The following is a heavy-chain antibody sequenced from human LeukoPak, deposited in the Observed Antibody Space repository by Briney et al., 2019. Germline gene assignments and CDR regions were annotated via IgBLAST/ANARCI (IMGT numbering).Heavy chain of an antibody. D-gene: IGHD3-9*01. CDR1: GGSISSYY. V-gene: IGHV4-59*01. J-gene: IGHJ4*02. CDR2: IYYSGST. CDR3: ARNPPGDILTGYSMPGYFDY. Sequence: SETLSLTCTVSGGSISSYYWSWIRQPPGQGLEWIGYIYYSGSTNYNPSLKSRVTISVDTSKNQFSLKLSSVTAADTAVYYCARNPPGDILTGYSMPGYFDYWGQGTLVTVSS.